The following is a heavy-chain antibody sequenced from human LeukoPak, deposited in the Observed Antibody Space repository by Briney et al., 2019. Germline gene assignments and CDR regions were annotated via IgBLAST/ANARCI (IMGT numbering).Heavy chain of an antibody. CDR2: IGYRGST. CDR1: GGSISSYY. CDR3: ARGLWFGPTFDY. D-gene: IGHD3-10*01. Sequence: SETLSLTCTVSGGSISSYYWSWIRQPPGKGLEWIGYIGYRGSTNYNPSLKSRVTISVDTSKNQFFLKLNSVTAADTAVYYCARGLWFGPTFDYWGQGTPIAASS. J-gene: IGHJ4*02. V-gene: IGHV4-59*01.